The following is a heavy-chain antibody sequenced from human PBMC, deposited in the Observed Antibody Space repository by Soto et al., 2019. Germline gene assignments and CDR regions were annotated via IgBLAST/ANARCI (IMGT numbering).Heavy chain of an antibody. CDR1: GFTVSSNY. V-gene: IGHV3-30-3*01. CDR2: ISHDGSNK. D-gene: IGHD6-19*01. J-gene: IGHJ4*02. CDR3: ARPDGGWYWDY. Sequence: GGSLRLSCAASGFTVSSNYMSWVRQAPGKGLEWVAVISHDGSNKYYADSVKGRFTISKDNSKNTLYLQMNSLRVEDTAVYYCARPDGGWYWDYWGQGTLVTVSS.